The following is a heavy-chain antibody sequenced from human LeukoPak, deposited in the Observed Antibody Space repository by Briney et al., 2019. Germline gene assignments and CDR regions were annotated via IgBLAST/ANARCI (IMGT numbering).Heavy chain of an antibody. CDR3: ATATTVVSYPTEY. V-gene: IGHV5-51*01. CDR1: ENTFIKCW. J-gene: IGHJ4*02. CDR2: IYPDDSDT. Sequence: GESLKTSSNGSENTFIKCWIGWVRQMPGRGVEWLGVIYPDDSDTRYSPAFEGQVTISADTSISTAYLQWSTLTASDTAMYYCATATTVVSYPTEYRGQGNPVTVSP. D-gene: IGHD4-23*01.